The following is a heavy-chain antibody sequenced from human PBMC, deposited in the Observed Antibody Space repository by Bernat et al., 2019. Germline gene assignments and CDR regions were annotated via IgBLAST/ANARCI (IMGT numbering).Heavy chain of an antibody. CDR1: GLTFSRYA. CDR3: AKDQLYCGGGSCYSGCDY. J-gene: IGHJ4*02. Sequence: EVQLLESGGGLVQPGGSLRLSCAASGLTFSRYAMNWVRQAPGKGLEWVSTISGSGGSTYYADSVKGRFTISRDNSKNTLYLQMNSLRAEDTAVYYCAKDQLYCGGGSCYSGCDYWGQGTLVTVSS. CDR2: ISGSGGST. D-gene: IGHD2-15*01. V-gene: IGHV3-23*01.